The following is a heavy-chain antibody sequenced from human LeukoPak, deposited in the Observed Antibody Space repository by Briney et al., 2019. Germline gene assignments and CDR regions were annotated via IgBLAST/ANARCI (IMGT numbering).Heavy chain of an antibody. V-gene: IGHV1-2*06. CDR1: GYTFTGYY. CDR2: INPNSGGT. Sequence: ASVKVSCKASGYTFTGYYMHWVRQAPGQGLEWMGRINPNSGGTNYAQKFQGRVTMTRDTSISTAYMELSRLRSDDTAVYYCASSLSKLLWFGEFPLDYWGQGTLVTVSS. D-gene: IGHD3-10*01. CDR3: ASSLSKLLWFGEFPLDY. J-gene: IGHJ4*02.